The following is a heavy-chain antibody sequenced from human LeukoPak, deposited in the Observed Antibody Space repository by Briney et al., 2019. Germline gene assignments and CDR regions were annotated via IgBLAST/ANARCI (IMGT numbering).Heavy chain of an antibody. V-gene: IGHV3-21*01. Sequence: GGSLRLSCAASGFTFSSYSMNWVRQAPGKGLERVSSISSSSSYIYYADSVKGRFTISRDNAKNSLYLQMNSPRAEDTAVYYCARSILLAGRDEDYWGQGTLVTVSS. D-gene: IGHD6-19*01. J-gene: IGHJ4*02. CDR2: ISSSSSYI. CDR3: ARSILLAGRDEDY. CDR1: GFTFSSYS.